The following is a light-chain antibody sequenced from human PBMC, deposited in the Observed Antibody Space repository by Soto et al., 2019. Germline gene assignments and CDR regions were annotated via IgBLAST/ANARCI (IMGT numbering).Light chain of an antibody. CDR3: QQYSDSPLT. CDR2: GAS. CDR1: QSVINNY. V-gene: IGKV3-20*01. Sequence: EIVLTQSPGTLSLSPGERATLSCRASQSVINNYFAWYQQKAGQAPRLLIYGASSRATGIPDRLSGSGSGTDFILTISRLEPEDSAVYYCQQYSDSPLTFGGGTKVEI. J-gene: IGKJ4*01.